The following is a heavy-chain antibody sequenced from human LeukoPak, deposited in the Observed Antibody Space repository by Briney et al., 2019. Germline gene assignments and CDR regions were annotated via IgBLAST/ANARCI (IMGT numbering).Heavy chain of an antibody. CDR1: GFTFDDYA. D-gene: IGHD3-10*01. Sequence: PGRSLRLSCAASGFTFDDYAMHWVRQAPGKGLEWVSYISSSSSTIYYADSVKGRFTISRDNAKNSLYLQMNSLRAEDTAVYYCARVVKYYYGSGSYYHMDVWGKGTTVTVSS. V-gene: IGHV3-48*01. CDR3: ARVVKYYYGSGSYYHMDV. CDR2: ISSSSSTI. J-gene: IGHJ6*03.